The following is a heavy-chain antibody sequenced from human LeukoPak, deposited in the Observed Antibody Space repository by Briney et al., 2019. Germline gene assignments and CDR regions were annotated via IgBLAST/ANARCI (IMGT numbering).Heavy chain of an antibody. V-gene: IGHV4-31*03. CDR3: ASSVLADLYYDSSGYYQRGGNFDY. Sequence: SETLSLTCTVSGGSISSGGYYWSWIRQHPGKGLEWIGYIYYSWSTYDNPSLKSRVTISVDTSKNQFSLTLSSAPAADTAVYYCASSVLADLYYDSSGYYQRGGNFDYWGQGTLVTVSS. J-gene: IGHJ4*02. CDR1: GGSISSGGYY. CDR2: IYYSWST. D-gene: IGHD3-22*01.